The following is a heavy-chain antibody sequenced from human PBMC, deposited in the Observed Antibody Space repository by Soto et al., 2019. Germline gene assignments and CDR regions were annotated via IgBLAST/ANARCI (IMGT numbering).Heavy chain of an antibody. Sequence: QVQLVQSGAEVKKPGSSVKVSCKASGVTFSSYTISWVRQAPGQGLEGMVRIIPILGIADYAQKFQGRVTITADKSTSTAYMELSSLRSEDTAVYYCARGVVRESSGSDYWWFDPWGQGTLVTVSS. J-gene: IGHJ5*02. CDR1: GVTFSSYT. CDR2: IIPILGIA. D-gene: IGHD5-12*01. CDR3: ARGVVRESSGSDYWWFDP. V-gene: IGHV1-69*02.